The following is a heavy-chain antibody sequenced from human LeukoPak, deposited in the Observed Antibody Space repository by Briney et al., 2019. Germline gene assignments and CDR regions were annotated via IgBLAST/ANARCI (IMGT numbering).Heavy chain of an antibody. J-gene: IGHJ4*02. CDR1: GFTFSSYG. V-gene: IGHV3-33*01. CDR2: IWYDGSNK. Sequence: GRSLRLSCAASGFTFSSYGMHWVRQAPGKRLEWVAVIWYDGSNKYYADSVKGRFTISRDNSKNTLYLQMNSLRAEDTAVYYCARDPSSWSSSWNDYWGQGTLVTVSS. CDR3: ARDPSSWSSSWNDY. D-gene: IGHD6-13*01.